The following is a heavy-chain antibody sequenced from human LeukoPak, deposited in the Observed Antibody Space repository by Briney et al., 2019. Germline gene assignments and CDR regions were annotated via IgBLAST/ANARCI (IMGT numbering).Heavy chain of an antibody. J-gene: IGHJ4*02. D-gene: IGHD3-22*01. CDR3: ASYYYDSSGYEDY. CDR2: IYPGDSDT. V-gene: IGHV5-51*01. CDR1: GYSFTNYW. Sequence: GESLKISCKGSGYSFTNYWIGWVRQMPGKGLEWMGIIYPGDSDTRYSPSFQGQVTISADKSISTAYLQWSSLKASDTAMYYCASYYYDSSGYEDYWGQGTLATVSS.